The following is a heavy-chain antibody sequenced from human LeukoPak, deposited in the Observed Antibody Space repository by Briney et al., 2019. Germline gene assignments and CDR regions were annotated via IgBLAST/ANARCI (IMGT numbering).Heavy chain of an antibody. J-gene: IGHJ5*02. V-gene: IGHV4-31*03. CDR2: IYYSENT. CDR1: GGSISSSGYY. D-gene: IGHD2-15*01. Sequence: PSETLSLTCTVSGGSISSSGYYWSWIRQYPGRGLEWIGYIYYSENTYYNPSLKSRVTISVDTSKNQFSLKLSSVIAADTAVYYCATFSPAIDSGWFDPWGQGTLVTVSS. CDR3: ATFSPAIDSGWFDP.